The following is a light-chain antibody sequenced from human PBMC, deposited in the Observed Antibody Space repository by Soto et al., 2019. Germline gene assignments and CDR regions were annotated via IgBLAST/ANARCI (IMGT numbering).Light chain of an antibody. Sequence: LQITQSPSSLSESVGDRVNIHCQASQDITNYLNWYQQKLGKAPKLLIYAASNLETGVPSRFSGSGSGTDFTFTISSLQPEDVATYYCQQYDSVPITLGRGTRLEI. V-gene: IGKV1-33*01. CDR3: QQYDSVPIT. CDR2: AAS. J-gene: IGKJ5*01. CDR1: QDITNY.